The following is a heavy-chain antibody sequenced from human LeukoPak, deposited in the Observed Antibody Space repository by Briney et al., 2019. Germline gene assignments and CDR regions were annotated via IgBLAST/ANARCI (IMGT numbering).Heavy chain of an antibody. CDR1: GFTFSTYW. Sequence: GGSLRLSCAASGFTFSTYWMHWVRQAPGKGLVWVSRINSAGSTTTYADSVKGRFTISRDNAKNTLYLQMNSLRAEDTAVYYCARVTCYYASGSLAVYYSDYWRQGTLVTVSS. D-gene: IGHD3-10*01. CDR3: ARVTCYYASGSLAVYYSDY. CDR2: INSAGSTT. J-gene: IGHJ4*02. V-gene: IGHV3-74*01.